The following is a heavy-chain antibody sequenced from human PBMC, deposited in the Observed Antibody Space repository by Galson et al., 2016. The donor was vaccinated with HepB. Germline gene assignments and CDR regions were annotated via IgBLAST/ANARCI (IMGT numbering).Heavy chain of an antibody. V-gene: IGHV4-59*02. Sequence: SETLSLTCSVSGASVSSYYWSWIRQPPGKGLEWIGYTYYSGSTNYSPSLKSRVTISVDTSKNQFSLKLSSVTAADTAVYYRARDDGGWLHYWGQGTLVTVSS. D-gene: IGHD5-24*01. CDR3: ARDDGGWLHY. CDR2: TYYSGST. CDR1: GASVSSYY. J-gene: IGHJ4*02.